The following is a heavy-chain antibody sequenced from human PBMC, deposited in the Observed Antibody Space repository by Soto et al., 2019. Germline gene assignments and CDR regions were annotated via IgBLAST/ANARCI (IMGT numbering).Heavy chain of an antibody. J-gene: IGHJ4*02. CDR3: ARLYYDRSDYHYVDS. Sequence: SETLSLTCAVSGGSISSGGYSWSWIRQPPGKGLEWIGYIYHSGGTNYNPSLKSRVTISVDTSKNQFSLRLTSMTAADTAMYYCARLYYDRSDYHYVDSWGQGTLVTVSS. D-gene: IGHD3-22*01. V-gene: IGHV4-30-2*02. CDR1: GGSISSGGYS. CDR2: IYHSGGT.